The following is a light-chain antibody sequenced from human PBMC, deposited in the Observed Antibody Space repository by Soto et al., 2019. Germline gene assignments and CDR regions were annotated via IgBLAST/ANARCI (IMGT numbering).Light chain of an antibody. Sequence: QSVLTQPRSVSGSPGQSVTISCTGTSSDVGGYNYVSWYQQRPDKAPQLMIYDVSSRPSGVPDRFSGSKSGNTASLTISGLQAEDEADYYCSSYADNSPVVFGGGTKLTVL. CDR1: SSDVGGYNY. J-gene: IGLJ3*02. CDR2: DVS. CDR3: SSYADNSPVV. V-gene: IGLV2-11*01.